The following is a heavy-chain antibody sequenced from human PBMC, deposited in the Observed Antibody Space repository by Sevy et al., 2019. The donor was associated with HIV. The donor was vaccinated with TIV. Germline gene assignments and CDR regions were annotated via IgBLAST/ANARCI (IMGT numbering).Heavy chain of an antibody. Sequence: SETLSLTCIVSGGSISSGDYYWSWIRQPPGKGLEWIGYIYYNGSTYYSPSLKSRITISIDTSKNQFSLKLSSVTAADTAVYFCAGDPVTPRSFDYWGQGTLVTVSS. CDR3: AGDPVTPRSFDY. J-gene: IGHJ4*02. CDR1: GGSISSGDYY. V-gene: IGHV4-30-4*01. D-gene: IGHD3-16*02. CDR2: IYYNGST.